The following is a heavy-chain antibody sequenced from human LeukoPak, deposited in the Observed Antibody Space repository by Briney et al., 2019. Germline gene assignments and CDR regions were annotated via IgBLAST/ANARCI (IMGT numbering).Heavy chain of an antibody. CDR3: ARDGEVASSYGYYYYYMDV. Sequence: ASVKVSCKASGYTFTTYHMHWVRQAPGQGLEWMGIINPSGGSTSYAQKFQGRVTMTRDTSMSTVYMELSSLRSEDTAVYYCARDGEVASSYGYYYYYMDVWGKGTTVTVSS. CDR1: GYTFTTYH. CDR2: INPSGGST. J-gene: IGHJ6*03. V-gene: IGHV1-46*01. D-gene: IGHD5-18*01.